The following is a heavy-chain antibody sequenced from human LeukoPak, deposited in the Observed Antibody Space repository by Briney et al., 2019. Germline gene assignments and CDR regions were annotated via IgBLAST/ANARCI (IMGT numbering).Heavy chain of an antibody. CDR2: ISSSSSYI. D-gene: IGHD5-24*01. Sequence: GGSLRLSCAASGFTFSTYSMNWVRQAPGKGLEWVSSISSSSSYIYYADSVKGRFTISRDNAKNSLYLQMNSLRAEDTAIYYCARYWRWLQQKAFDPWGQGTLVTVSS. J-gene: IGHJ5*02. V-gene: IGHV3-21*01. CDR1: GFTFSTYS. CDR3: ARYWRWLQQKAFDP.